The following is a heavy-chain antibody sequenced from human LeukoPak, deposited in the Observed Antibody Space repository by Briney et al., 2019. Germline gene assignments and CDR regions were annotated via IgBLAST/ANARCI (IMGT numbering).Heavy chain of an antibody. CDR2: IYSGGST. CDR1: GFTVSSNY. V-gene: IGHV3-53*01. Sequence: GGSLRLSCAASGFTVSSNYMSWVRQAPGKGLEWVSVIYSGGSTYYADSVKGRFTISRDNSKNTLYLQMNSLRAEDTAVYYCATLTSGAAANDYWGQGTLVTVSS. J-gene: IGHJ4*02. CDR3: ATLTSGAAANDY. D-gene: IGHD6-13*01.